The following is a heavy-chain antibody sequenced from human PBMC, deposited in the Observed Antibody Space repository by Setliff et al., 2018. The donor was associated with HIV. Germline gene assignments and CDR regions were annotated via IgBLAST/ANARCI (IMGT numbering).Heavy chain of an antibody. CDR2: NYYSGST. V-gene: IGHV4-39*07. CDR3: ASSLAGRTDC. CDR1: GGSISSTSYY. Sequence: PSETLSLTCTVSGGSISSTSYYWVWIRQPPGKGLEWIGSNYYSGSTYYNPSLKSRVTISVDTSKNQFSLKLSSVTAADTAGYYCASSLAGRTDCWGQGTLVTVSS. J-gene: IGHJ4*02. D-gene: IGHD6-6*01.